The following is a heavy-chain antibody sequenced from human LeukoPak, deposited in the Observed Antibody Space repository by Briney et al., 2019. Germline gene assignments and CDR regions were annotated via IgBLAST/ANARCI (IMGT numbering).Heavy chain of an antibody. Sequence: PSQTLSLTCAVSGGSISSGGYSWSWIRQPPGKGLEWTGYIYHSGSTYYNPSFKSRVTISVDRSKNQFSLKLSSVTAADTAVYYCARSGATTINPFDYWGQGTLVTVSS. CDR3: ARSGATTINPFDY. CDR2: IYHSGST. J-gene: IGHJ4*02. CDR1: GGSISSGGYS. V-gene: IGHV4-30-2*01. D-gene: IGHD1-26*01.